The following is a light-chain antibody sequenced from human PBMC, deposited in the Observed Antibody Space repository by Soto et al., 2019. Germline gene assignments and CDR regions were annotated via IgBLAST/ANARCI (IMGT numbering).Light chain of an antibody. Sequence: EIVLTQSPGTLSLSPGERATLSCRASQSVSSSYLAWYQQKPGQAPRLLIYGASSRDTGIPDRFGGSGSGTDFTLTISRLEPEDFAVYYCQQYGSSLWTFGQGTKVEIK. CDR2: GAS. CDR3: QQYGSSLWT. V-gene: IGKV3-20*01. CDR1: QSVSSSY. J-gene: IGKJ1*01.